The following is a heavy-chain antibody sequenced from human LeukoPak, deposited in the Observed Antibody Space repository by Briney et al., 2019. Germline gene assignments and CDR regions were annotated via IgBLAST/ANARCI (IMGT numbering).Heavy chain of an antibody. CDR1: SGSISSDY. CDR2: IHYSGTT. J-gene: IGHJ4*02. CDR3: ATGGGNFEWDYYFDY. D-gene: IGHD3-9*01. V-gene: IGHV4-59*01. Sequence: SETLSLTCTVSSGSISSDYWSWIRQPPGKGLEWIGHIHYSGTTNYNPSLKRRVTISVDSSKRQFSLKLSSVTAADTAVYYCATGGGNFEWDYYFDYWGQGILVTVSS.